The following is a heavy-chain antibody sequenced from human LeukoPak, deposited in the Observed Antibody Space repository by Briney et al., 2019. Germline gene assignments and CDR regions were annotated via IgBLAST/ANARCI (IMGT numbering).Heavy chain of an antibody. Sequence: GGSLRLSCAASGFTFSVYYISWIRPAPGKGVGWVSYISSRNTIYYADSVKGRFTISRDNAKNSLYLQMNSLRAEDTAVYYCARGQRWLQAFDYWGQGTLVTVSS. CDR3: ARGQRWLQAFDY. CDR2: ISSRNTI. CDR1: GFTFSVYY. V-gene: IGHV3-11*01. J-gene: IGHJ4*02. D-gene: IGHD5-24*01.